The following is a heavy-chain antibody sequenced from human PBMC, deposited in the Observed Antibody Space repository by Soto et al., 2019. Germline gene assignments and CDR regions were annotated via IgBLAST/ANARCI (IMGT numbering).Heavy chain of an antibody. CDR2: IIPFLGVT. V-gene: IGHV1-69*02. J-gene: IGHJ4*02. Sequence: QVPLVQSGAEVKKPGSSVKVSCKASGGTFSKYSITWIRQAPGQGLEWMGRIIPFLGVTNSARKFKGRVTITADKATSTAYMELNNLRSEDTALYFCASGRAPDVDYWGQGTLITVS. CDR1: GGTFSKYS. CDR3: ASGRAPDVDY.